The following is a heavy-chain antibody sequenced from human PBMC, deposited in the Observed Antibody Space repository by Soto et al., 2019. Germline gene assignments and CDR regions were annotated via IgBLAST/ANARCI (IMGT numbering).Heavy chain of an antibody. Sequence: QVQLVQSGAEVKKPGSSVKLSCKASGGPFSSYHISWVRQAPGQGLEWVGWIIPILGRANNAQHFQGRVTITADTSTDTDYMELGNLTSEDTAVYYCAKVGGTTSSSWFDPGGHGTVVTVSS. CDR2: IIPILGRA. D-gene: IGHD2-2*01. V-gene: IGHV1-69*08. J-gene: IGHJ5*02. CDR1: GGPFSSYH. CDR3: AKVGGTTSSSWFDP.